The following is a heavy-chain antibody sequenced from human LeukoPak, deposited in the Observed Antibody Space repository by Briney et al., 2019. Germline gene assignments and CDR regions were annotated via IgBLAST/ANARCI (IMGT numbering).Heavy chain of an antibody. Sequence: PGGSLRLSCAASGFTFSSYEMNWVRQAPGKGLEWVSYISSSGSTIYYADSVKGRFTISRDNAKNSLYLQMNSLRAEDTAVYYCAREDSYGVFDYWGQGTLVTVSS. V-gene: IGHV3-48*03. CDR2: ISSSGSTI. J-gene: IGHJ4*02. CDR1: GFTFSSYE. CDR3: AREDSYGVFDY. D-gene: IGHD5-18*01.